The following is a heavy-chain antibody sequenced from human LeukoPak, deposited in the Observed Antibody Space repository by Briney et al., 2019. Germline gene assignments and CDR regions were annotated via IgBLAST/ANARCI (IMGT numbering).Heavy chain of an antibody. V-gene: IGHV4-39*01. D-gene: IGHD6-13*01. Sequence: PSETLSLTCTVSGGSISSSSYYWGWLRQPPGKGLEWIGSIYYSGCTYYNPSLKSRFTISVDTSKNQFSLKRSPVTAADTAVYYCARLEQQLVDYWGQGTLVTVSS. CDR1: GGSISSSSYY. CDR2: IYYSGCT. J-gene: IGHJ4*02. CDR3: ARLEQQLVDY.